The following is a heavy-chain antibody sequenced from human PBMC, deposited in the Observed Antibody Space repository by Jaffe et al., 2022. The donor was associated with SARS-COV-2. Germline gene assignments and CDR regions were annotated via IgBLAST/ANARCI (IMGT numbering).Heavy chain of an antibody. CDR3: ATGGYYYGSGKLDP. Sequence: QVQLVESGGGVVQPGRSLRLSCAASGFTFSSYGMHWVRQAPGKGLEWVAVISYDGSNKYYADSVKGRFTISRDNSKNTLYLQMNSLRAEDTAVYYCATGGYYYGSGKLDPWGQGTLVTVSS. CDR1: GFTFSSYG. CDR2: ISYDGSNK. V-gene: IGHV3-30*03. D-gene: IGHD3-10*01. J-gene: IGHJ5*02.